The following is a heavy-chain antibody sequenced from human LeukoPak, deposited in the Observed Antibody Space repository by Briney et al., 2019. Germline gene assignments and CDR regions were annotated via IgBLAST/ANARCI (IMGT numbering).Heavy chain of an antibody. J-gene: IGHJ4*02. D-gene: IGHD1-26*01. CDR2: IKSKAYGGTT. CDR3: TRRGSVGAPDY. CDR1: GFSFGDYA. Sequence: PGRSLRLSCTASGFSFGDYAMSWFRQAPGKGLEWVGFIKSKAYGGTTECAASVKGRFTISRDDSKRIVYLQMNSLKTEDTAVYDCTRRGSVGAPDYWGQGTLVTVSS. V-gene: IGHV3-49*03.